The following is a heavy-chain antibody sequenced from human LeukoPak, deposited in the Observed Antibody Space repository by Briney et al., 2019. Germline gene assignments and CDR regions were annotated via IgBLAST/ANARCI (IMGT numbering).Heavy chain of an antibody. V-gene: IGHV4-4*09. J-gene: IGHJ4*02. Sequence: SETLSLTCTVSGGSISSYYWSWIRQPPGKGLEWIGYIYTSGSTNYNPSLKSRVTISVDTSKNQFSLKLSSVTAADTAVYYCARQPYGESFDYWGQGTLVTVSP. CDR1: GGSISSYY. CDR3: ARQPYGESFDY. D-gene: IGHD3-10*01. CDR2: IYTSGST.